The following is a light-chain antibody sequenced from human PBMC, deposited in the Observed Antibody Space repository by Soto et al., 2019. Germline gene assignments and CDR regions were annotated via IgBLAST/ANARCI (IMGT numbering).Light chain of an antibody. CDR3: SSYTSITALV. Sequence: QSALTQPASVSGSPGQSITISCTGTNSDVGGYNSVSWYQQHPGKVPKIMIYDVNIRPSGVPDRFSGSKSGNTASLTISGLQAEDEAYYYCSSYTSITALVFGTGTKLTVL. V-gene: IGLV2-14*01. CDR1: NSDVGGYNS. CDR2: DVN. J-gene: IGLJ1*01.